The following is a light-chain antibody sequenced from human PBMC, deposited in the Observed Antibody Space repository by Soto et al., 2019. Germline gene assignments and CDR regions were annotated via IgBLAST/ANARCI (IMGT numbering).Light chain of an antibody. CDR2: GAS. V-gene: IGKV3-15*01. Sequence: EIVMTQSPDTLSVSPGERATLSCRASQSVTNNLAWYQQKPGQAPRLLIYGASTRTIAIPARFSGSGSGTDFPLTISSLQSEDFAVYYCQQYNNWPRTFGQWTKVEIK. CDR1: QSVTNN. CDR3: QQYNNWPRT. J-gene: IGKJ1*01.